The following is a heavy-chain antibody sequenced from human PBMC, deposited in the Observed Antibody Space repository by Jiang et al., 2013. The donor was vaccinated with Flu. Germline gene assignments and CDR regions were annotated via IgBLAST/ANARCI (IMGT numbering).Heavy chain of an antibody. Sequence: GAEVKKPGESLRISCKGSGYSFTSYWISWVRQMPGKGLEWMGRIDPSDSYTNYSPSFQGHVTISADKSISTAYLQWSSLKASDTAMYYCARLGPPITIFGVVIAPGKFDPWGQGTLVTVSS. CDR3: ARLGPPITIFGVVIAPGKFDP. CDR1: GYSFTSYW. CDR2: IDPSDSYT. V-gene: IGHV5-10-1*01. J-gene: IGHJ5*02. D-gene: IGHD3-3*01.